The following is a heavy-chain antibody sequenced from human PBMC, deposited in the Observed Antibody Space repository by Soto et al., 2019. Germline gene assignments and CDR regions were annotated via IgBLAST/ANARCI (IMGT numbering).Heavy chain of an antibody. V-gene: IGHV3-23*01. Sequence: GGSLRLSCAASGFTFSTYAMSWVRQAPGKGLEWVSAISGSGGSTYYADSVKGRFTISRDNSKNTLYLQMNSLRDEDTAVYYCAKVASRSWSPADYWGQGTLVTVSS. CDR2: ISGSGGST. CDR1: GFTFSTYA. D-gene: IGHD6-13*01. J-gene: IGHJ4*02. CDR3: AKVASRSWSPADY.